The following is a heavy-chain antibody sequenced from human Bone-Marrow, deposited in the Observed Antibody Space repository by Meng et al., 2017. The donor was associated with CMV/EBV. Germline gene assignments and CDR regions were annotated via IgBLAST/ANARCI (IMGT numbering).Heavy chain of an antibody. CDR3: ARDRRVPAASYYYYGMDV. Sequence: GSLRLSCAVYGGSFSGYYWSWIRQPPGKGLEWIGEINHSGSTNYNPSLKSRVTISVDTSKNQFSLKLSSVTAADTAVYYCARDRRVPAASYYYYGMDVWGQGTTVTGSS. CDR2: INHSGST. V-gene: IGHV4-34*01. CDR1: GGSFSGYY. J-gene: IGHJ6*02. D-gene: IGHD2-2*01.